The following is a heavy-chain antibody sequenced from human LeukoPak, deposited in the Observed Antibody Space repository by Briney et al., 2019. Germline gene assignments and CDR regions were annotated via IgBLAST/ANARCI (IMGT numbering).Heavy chain of an antibody. Sequence: GGSLRLSCTASGFTFGDYAMSWARQAPGKGLEWVGFIRSKAYGGTTEYAASVKGRFTISRDDSKSIAYLQMNSLKTEDTAVYYCTRDYGGNSEVGWGQGTLVTVSS. CDR1: GFTFGDYA. CDR3: TRDYGGNSEVG. J-gene: IGHJ4*02. CDR2: IRSKAYGGTT. V-gene: IGHV3-49*04. D-gene: IGHD4-23*01.